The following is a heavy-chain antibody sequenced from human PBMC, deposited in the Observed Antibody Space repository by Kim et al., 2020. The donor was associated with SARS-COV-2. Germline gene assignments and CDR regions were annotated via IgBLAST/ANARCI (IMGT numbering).Heavy chain of an antibody. Sequence: GESLKISCQGSGYSFTTYWIGWVRLMPGKGLEWMGIIHPGDSDSRYSPSFQGQVTFSVDKSVRTAYLQWGSLEASDTATYYCARQTLEWFTTSPGTAYYFGMDVWGQGTTVTVSS. D-gene: IGHD3-3*01. CDR2: IHPGDSDS. J-gene: IGHJ6*02. V-gene: IGHV5-51*01. CDR3: ARQTLEWFTTSPGTAYYFGMDV. CDR1: GYSFTTYW.